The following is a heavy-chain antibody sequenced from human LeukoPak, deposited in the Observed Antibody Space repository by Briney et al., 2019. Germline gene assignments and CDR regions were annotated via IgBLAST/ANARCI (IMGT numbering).Heavy chain of an antibody. CDR1: GDSVNNNHHY. Sequence: SETLSLTCTVSGDSVNNNHHYWAWIRQPPGKGLEWVGSLYYTGTTYYNPSLGSRVTMSEDSSNNQFSLTLTSVTAADTAIYYCARNSPVYWNFDLWGRGTLVSVSS. CDR2: LYYTGTT. J-gene: IGHJ2*01. V-gene: IGHV4-39*01. D-gene: IGHD2/OR15-2a*01. CDR3: ARNSPVYWNFDL.